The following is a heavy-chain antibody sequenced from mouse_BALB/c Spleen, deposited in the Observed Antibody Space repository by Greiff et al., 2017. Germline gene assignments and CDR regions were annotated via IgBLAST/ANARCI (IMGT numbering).Heavy chain of an antibody. CDR1: GFTFSNYW. CDR3: TRPLSRYFDV. V-gene: IGHV6-6*02. Sequence: EVQLVESGGGLVQPGGSMKLSCVASGFTFSNYWMNWVRQSPEKGLEWVAEIRLKSNNYATHYAESVKGRFTISRDDSKSSVYLQMNNLRAEDTGIYYCTRPLSRYFDVWGAGTTVTVSS. J-gene: IGHJ1*01. CDR2: IRLKSNNYAT. D-gene: IGHD6-2*01.